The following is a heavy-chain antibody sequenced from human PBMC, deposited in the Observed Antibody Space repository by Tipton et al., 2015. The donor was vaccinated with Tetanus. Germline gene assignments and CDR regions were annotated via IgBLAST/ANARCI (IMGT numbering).Heavy chain of an antibody. CDR1: GYSFTSYW. V-gene: IGHV5-51*01. D-gene: IGHD2-2*01. Sequence: QLVQSGAEVKKPGESLKISCKGSGYSFTSYWIGWVCQMPGKGLEWMGIIYPGDSDTRYSPSFQGQVTISADKSISTAYLQWSSLKASDTAMYYCARLKGYCSSTSCYGAFDIWGQGTMVTVSS. CDR2: IYPGDSDT. J-gene: IGHJ3*02. CDR3: ARLKGYCSSTSCYGAFDI.